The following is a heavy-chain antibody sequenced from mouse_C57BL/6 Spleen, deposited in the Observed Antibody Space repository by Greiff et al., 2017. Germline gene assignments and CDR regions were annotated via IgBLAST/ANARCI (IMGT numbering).Heavy chain of an antibody. CDR2: IYPGDGDT. V-gene: IGHV1-80*01. Sequence: VQLQESGAELVKPGASVKISCKASGYAFSSYWMNWVKQRPGKGLEWIGQIYPGDGDTNYNGKFKGKATLTADKSSSTASMQLSSLASEDSAVYFCARRWLLQSMDYWGQGTSVTVSS. D-gene: IGHD2-3*01. CDR3: ARRWLLQSMDY. J-gene: IGHJ4*01. CDR1: GYAFSSYW.